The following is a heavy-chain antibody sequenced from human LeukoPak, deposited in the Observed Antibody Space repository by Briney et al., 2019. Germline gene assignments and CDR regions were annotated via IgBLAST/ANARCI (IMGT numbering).Heavy chain of an antibody. V-gene: IGHV3-23*01. Sequence: GGSLRLSCAASGFTFSNYAMNWVRQAPGKGLEWVSTISGVGDSTYYAESVKGRFTMSRDNSKNTVYLQMNSLRVEDTAIYYCAKRAYGCRGVICYYYSMDVWGKGTTVTVSS. CDR3: AKRAYGCRGVICYYYSMDV. CDR2: ISGVGDST. CDR1: GFTFSNYA. D-gene: IGHD2-15*01. J-gene: IGHJ6*03.